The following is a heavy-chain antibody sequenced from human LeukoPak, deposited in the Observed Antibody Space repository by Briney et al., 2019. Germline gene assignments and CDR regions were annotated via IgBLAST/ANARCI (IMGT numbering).Heavy chain of an antibody. D-gene: IGHD2-21*01. V-gene: IGHV3-23*01. CDR1: GFTFRSHA. CDR3: AKDFRIGYSAHFDY. CDR2: IHENGGTT. Sequence: GGSLRLSCVGSGFTFRSHAMSWVRQAPEKGLEFVSGIHENGGTTYYADSVKGRFSISRDNSKNTQYLQMDSLRGEDTAVYYCAKDFRIGYSAHFDYWGQGALVTVSS. J-gene: IGHJ4*02.